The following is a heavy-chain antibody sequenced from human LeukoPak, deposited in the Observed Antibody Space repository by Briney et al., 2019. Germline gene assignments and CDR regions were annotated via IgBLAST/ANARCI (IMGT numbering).Heavy chain of an antibody. CDR2: IHHDGRT. V-gene: IGHV4-34*01. D-gene: IGHD4-17*01. CDR1: GGSLSGYY. CDR3: ARDAAPRDYGDTVNAYEL. Sequence: SETLSLTCAVSGGSLSGYYRSWIRQSPGMGLEWMGDIHHDGRTKYKSSFKSRVTIFLDSSKNEVSLRLSPVTPADTALYFCARDAAPRDYGDTVNAYELWGQGTMVTVAP. J-gene: IGHJ3*01.